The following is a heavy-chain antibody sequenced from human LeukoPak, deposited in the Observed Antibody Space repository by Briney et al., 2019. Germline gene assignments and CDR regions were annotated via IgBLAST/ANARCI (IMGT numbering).Heavy chain of an antibody. CDR2: INSDGSST. J-gene: IGHJ3*02. D-gene: IGHD2-15*01. Sequence: GGSLRLSCVASGFTFSSYWMHWVRQAPGKGLVWVSRINSDGSSTSYADSVKGRFTISRDNAKNTLYLQLNSLRAEDTAVYYCARDCSGGSCYGAFDIWGQGTMVTVSS. CDR3: ARDCSGGSCYGAFDI. V-gene: IGHV3-74*01. CDR1: GFTFSSYW.